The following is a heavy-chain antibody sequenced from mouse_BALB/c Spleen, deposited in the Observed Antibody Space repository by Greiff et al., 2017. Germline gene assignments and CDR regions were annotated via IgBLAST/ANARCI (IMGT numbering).Heavy chain of an antibody. J-gene: IGHJ2*01. V-gene: IGHV1-87*01. Sequence: VQLQQSGAELARPGASVKLSCKASGYTFTSYWMQWVKQRPGQGLEWIGAIYPGDGDTRYTQKFKGKATLTADKSSSTAYMQLSSLASEDSAVYYCARLFPYYFDYWGQGTTLTVSS. CDR1: GYTFTSYW. CDR3: ARLFPYYFDY. CDR2: IYPGDGDT.